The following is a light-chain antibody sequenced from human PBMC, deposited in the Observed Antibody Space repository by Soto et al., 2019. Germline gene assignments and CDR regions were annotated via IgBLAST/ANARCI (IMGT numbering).Light chain of an antibody. CDR2: GAS. V-gene: IGKV3-20*01. Sequence: QSPFTLSMSPGERATLSCRASQSVSNNYLAWYQQNPGQAPRLVIYGASSRATGIPDRFSASGSGTDFTLTISRLEPEDFAVYYCQQYASSPLTFGGGAKVDIK. CDR3: QQYASSPLT. J-gene: IGKJ4*01. CDR1: QSVSNNY.